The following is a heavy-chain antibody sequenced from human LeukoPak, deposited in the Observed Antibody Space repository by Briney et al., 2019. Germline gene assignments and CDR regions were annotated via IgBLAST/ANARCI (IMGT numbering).Heavy chain of an antibody. CDR2: IWYDGSNK. J-gene: IGHJ4*02. Sequence: GGSLRLSCAASGFTFSSYGMHWVRQAPGKGLEWVAVIWYDGSNKYYADSVKGRFTISRDNSKNTLYLQMNSLRAEDTAVYYCARSPEHYYDSSGTPEARYWGQGTLVTVSS. CDR1: GFTFSSYG. V-gene: IGHV3-33*01. CDR3: ARSPEHYYDSSGTPEARY. D-gene: IGHD3-22*01.